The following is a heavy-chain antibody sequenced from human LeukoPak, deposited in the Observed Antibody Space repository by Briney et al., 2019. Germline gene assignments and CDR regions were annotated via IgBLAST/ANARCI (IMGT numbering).Heavy chain of an antibody. V-gene: IGHV4-39*07. D-gene: IGHD5-18*01. CDR3: ARGLSRGYSYGYHY. J-gene: IGHJ4*02. Sequence: SQTLSLTCTVSGGSISSGSYYWSWIRQPPGKGLEWIGEINHSGSTNYNPSLKSRVTISVDTSKNQFSLKLSSVTAADTAVYYCARGLSRGYSYGYHYWGQGTLVTVSS. CDR1: GGSISSGSYY. CDR2: INHSGST.